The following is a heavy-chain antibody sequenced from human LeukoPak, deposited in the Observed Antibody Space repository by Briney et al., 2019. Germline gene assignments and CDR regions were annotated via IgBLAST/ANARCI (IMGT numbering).Heavy chain of an antibody. CDR1: GGSIRSSSYY. J-gene: IGHJ4*02. V-gene: IGHV4-39*01. CDR2: IYYSGST. Sequence: SETLSLTCTVSGGSIRSSSYYWGWIRQPPGKGLEWIGTIYYSGSTYWNPSLKSRVTISVDTSKNQFSLKLSSVTAADTAVYYCARPNTGGIYSYFDYWGQGTLVTVSS. D-gene: IGHD1-26*01. CDR3: ARPNTGGIYSYFDY.